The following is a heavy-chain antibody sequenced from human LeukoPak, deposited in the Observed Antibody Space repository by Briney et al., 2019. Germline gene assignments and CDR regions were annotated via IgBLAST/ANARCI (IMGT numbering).Heavy chain of an antibody. D-gene: IGHD5-18*01. CDR2: IYSGATT. J-gene: IGHJ6*03. Sequence: GGSLRLSCATSGFTVSNNYMNWVRQAPGKGLEWVSGIYSGATTYYADSVKGRFTISRDNSKNTLSLQMNSLRAEDTAVYYCARELRIVDTTMLNYYYYYYMDVWGKGTTVTVSS. CDR3: ARELRIVDTTMLNYYYYYYMDV. V-gene: IGHV3-53*01. CDR1: GFTVSNNY.